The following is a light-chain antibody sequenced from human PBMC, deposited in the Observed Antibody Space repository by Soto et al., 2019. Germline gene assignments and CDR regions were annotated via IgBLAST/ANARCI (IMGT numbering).Light chain of an antibody. J-gene: IGKJ2*01. V-gene: IGKV3-20*01. CDR2: GAS. Sequence: EIVLTQSPDTLSLSPGERATLSCRASQSISSSYLAWFQQKPGQAPRLLIYGASSRATGIPDRFTGSGSGTDFTLTISRLEPEDSAVYYCQLYGSSPMYTFGRGTRLEL. CDR3: QLYGSSPMYT. CDR1: QSISSSY.